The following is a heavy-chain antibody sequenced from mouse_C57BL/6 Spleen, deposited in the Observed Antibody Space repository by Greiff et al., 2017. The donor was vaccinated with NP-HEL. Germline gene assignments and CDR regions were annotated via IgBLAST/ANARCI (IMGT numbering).Heavy chain of an antibody. Sequence: VQLKESGGDLVKPGGSLKLSCAASGFTFSSYGMSWVRQTPDKRLEWVATISSGGSYTYYPDSVKGRFTISRDNAKNTLYLQMSSLKSEDTAMYYCARQDPSDYWGQGTTLTVSS. J-gene: IGHJ2*01. CDR1: GFTFSSYG. CDR2: ISSGGSYT. CDR3: ARQDPSDY. V-gene: IGHV5-6*01.